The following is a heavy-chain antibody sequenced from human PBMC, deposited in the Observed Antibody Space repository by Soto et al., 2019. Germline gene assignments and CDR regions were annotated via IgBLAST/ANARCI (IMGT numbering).Heavy chain of an antibody. V-gene: IGHV1-18*01. CDR1: GYTFTSYG. CDR3: ARGWDASYYYDSSGYYPPGY. J-gene: IGHJ4*02. D-gene: IGHD3-22*01. Sequence: ASVKVSCKASGYTFTSYGISWVRQSPGQGLEWMGWISAYNGNTNYAQKLQGRVTMTTDTSTSTAYMELRSLRSDDTAVYYCARGWDASYYYDSSGYYPPGYWGQGTLVTVSS. CDR2: ISAYNGNT.